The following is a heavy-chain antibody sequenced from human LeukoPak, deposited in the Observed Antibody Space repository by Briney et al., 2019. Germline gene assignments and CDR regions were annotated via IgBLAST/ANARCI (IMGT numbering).Heavy chain of an antibody. D-gene: IGHD3-22*01. CDR3: ASTNYYGSSGYDAFDI. CDR2: IYYSGST. V-gene: IGHV4-39*01. J-gene: IGHJ3*02. Sequence: SETLSLTCTVSGGSISSSSYYWGWIRQPPGKGLEWIGSIYYSGSTYYNPSLKSRVTISVDTSKNQFSLKLSSVTAADTAVYYCASTNYYGSSGYDAFDIWGQGTMVTVSS. CDR1: GGSISSSSYY.